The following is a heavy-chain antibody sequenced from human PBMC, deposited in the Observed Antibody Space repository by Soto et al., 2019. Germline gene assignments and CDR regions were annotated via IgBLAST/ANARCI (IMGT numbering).Heavy chain of an antibody. CDR2: IYYSGST. D-gene: IGHD4-17*01. V-gene: IGHV4-59*08. CDR1: GGSISSYY. J-gene: IGHJ4*02. CDR3: ARHATVTYFDY. Sequence: SETLSLTCTVSGGSISSYYWSWIRQPPGKGLEWIGSIYYSGSTYYNPSLKSRVTISVDTSKNQFSLKLSSVTAADTAVYYCARHATVTYFDYWGQGTLVTVSS.